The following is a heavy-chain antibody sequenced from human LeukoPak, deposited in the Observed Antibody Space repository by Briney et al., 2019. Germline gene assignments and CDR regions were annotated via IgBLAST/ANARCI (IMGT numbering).Heavy chain of an antibody. CDR1: GGSISSGDYY. D-gene: IGHD2-15*01. CDR3: ARGGGLYYYYGMDV. V-gene: IGHV4-30-4*01. J-gene: IGHJ6*02. CDR2: IYYSGST. Sequence: SETLSLTCTVSGGSISSGDYYWSWIRQPPGKGLEWIEYIYYSGSTYYNPSLKSRVTISVDTSKNQFSLKLSSVTAADTAVYYCARGGGLYYYYGMDVWGQGTTVTVSS.